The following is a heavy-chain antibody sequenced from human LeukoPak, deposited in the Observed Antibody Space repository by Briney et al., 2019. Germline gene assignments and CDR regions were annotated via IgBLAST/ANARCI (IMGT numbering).Heavy chain of an antibody. CDR2: INHSGST. V-gene: IGHV4-34*01. CDR1: GGSFSGYY. D-gene: IGHD3-22*01. Sequence: SETLSLTCAVYGGSFSGYYWSWIRQPPGEGLEWIGEINHSGSTNYNPSLKSRVTISVDTSKNQFSLKLSSVTAADTAVYYCARSGYYYDSSGYYLYWGQGTLVTVSS. CDR3: ARSGYYYDSSGYYLY. J-gene: IGHJ4*02.